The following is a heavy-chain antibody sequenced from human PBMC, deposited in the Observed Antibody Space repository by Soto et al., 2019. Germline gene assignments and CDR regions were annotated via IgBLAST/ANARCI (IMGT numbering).Heavy chain of an antibody. J-gene: IGHJ6*04. CDR1: GGSISSYY. Sequence: SETLSLTCTVSGGSISSYYWSWIRQPPGKGLEWIGYIYYSGSTNYNPSLKSRVTISVDTSKNQFSLKLSSVTAADTAVYYCARDFGDSGVDVWGKGTTVTVSS. CDR3: ARDFGDSGVDV. V-gene: IGHV4-59*01. D-gene: IGHD4-17*01. CDR2: IYYSGST.